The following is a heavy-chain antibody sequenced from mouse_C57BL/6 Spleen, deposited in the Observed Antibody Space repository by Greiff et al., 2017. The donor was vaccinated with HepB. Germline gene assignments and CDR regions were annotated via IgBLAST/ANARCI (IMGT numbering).Heavy chain of an antibody. CDR1: GYTFTDYY. V-gene: IGHV1-84*01. CDR3: ARSSITTVVANPWFAY. CDR2: IYPGSGNT. Sequence: QVQLQQSGPELVKPGASVKISCKASGYTFTDYYINWVKQRPGQGLEWIGWIYPGSGNTKYNEKFKGKAKLTVDTSSSTVYMQLSSLTSEDSSVYFCARSSITTVVANPWFAYWGQGTLVTVSA. J-gene: IGHJ3*01. D-gene: IGHD1-1*01.